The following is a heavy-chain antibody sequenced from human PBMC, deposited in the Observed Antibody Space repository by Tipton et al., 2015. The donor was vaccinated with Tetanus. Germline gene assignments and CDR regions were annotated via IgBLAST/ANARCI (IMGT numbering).Heavy chain of an antibody. D-gene: IGHD3-22*01. CDR1: GGSISSSYYY. CDR3: ARRGDYVFYYESSGYLWGAAFDI. Sequence: LSLTCTVSGGSISSSYYYWGWIRQPPGKGLEWIGSLDYSGNTYYNSSLMSRVTISVDTSKNQFSLRLNSVTAVDTAVYYCARRGDYVFYYESSGYLWGAAFDIWGQGTMVSVSA. V-gene: IGHV4-39*01. CDR2: LDYSGNT. J-gene: IGHJ3*02.